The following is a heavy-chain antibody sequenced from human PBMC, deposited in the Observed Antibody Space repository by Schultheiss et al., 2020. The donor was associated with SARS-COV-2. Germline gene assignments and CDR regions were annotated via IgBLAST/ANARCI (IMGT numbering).Heavy chain of an antibody. CDR1: GGSFSGYY. CDR2: INHSGST. J-gene: IGHJ6*02. V-gene: IGHV4-34*01. Sequence: SETLSLTCAVYGGSFSGYYWSWIRQPPGKGLVWIGEINHSGSTNYNPSLKSRVTISVDTSKNQFSLKLSSVTAADTAVYYCARGEYSSSSNYYYGMDVWGQGTTVTVSS. D-gene: IGHD6-6*01. CDR3: ARGEYSSSSNYYYGMDV.